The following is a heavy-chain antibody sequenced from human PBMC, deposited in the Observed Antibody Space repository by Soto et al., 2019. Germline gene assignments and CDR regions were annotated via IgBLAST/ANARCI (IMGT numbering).Heavy chain of an antibody. CDR2: IYYSGST. V-gene: IGHV4-59*01. D-gene: IGHD6-19*01. CDR3: XRGSSGXXXRLDY. CDR1: GGPISSXY. Sequence: QVQLQESGPGLVKPSETLSLNCTVSGGPISSXYXXXIRQSPGKGLEWIGYIYYSGSTNYNPSLKSRVXXXVXXXXXXXXXXXXXXXXXXXXXXXXXRGSSGXXXRLDYWGQGTLVTVSS. J-gene: IGHJ4*02.